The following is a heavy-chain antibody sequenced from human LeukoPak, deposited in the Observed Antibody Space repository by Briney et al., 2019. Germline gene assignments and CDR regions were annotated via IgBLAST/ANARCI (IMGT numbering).Heavy chain of an antibody. CDR3: ARAHGSSSRIYYYYYMDV. D-gene: IGHD6-6*01. Sequence: SETLSLTCTVSGGSISSGSYYWSWIRQPAGKGLEWIGRIYTSGSTNYNPSLKSRVTISVDTSKNQFSLKLSSVTAADTAVYYCARAHGSSSRIYYYYYMDVWGKGTTVTVSS. CDR2: IYTSGST. J-gene: IGHJ6*03. CDR1: GGSISSGSYY. V-gene: IGHV4-61*02.